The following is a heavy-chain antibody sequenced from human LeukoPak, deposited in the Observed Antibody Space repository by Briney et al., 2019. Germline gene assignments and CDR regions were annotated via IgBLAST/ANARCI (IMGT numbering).Heavy chain of an antibody. Sequence: GASVKVSCKASGGTFSDYAYNWVRQAPGQGLEWMGVFIPILGTANSTQNFQDRVTITADISTNTAYLELTSLRSEDTAVYYCATCAVIHSASYYNCFDYWGQGTLVTVSS. V-gene: IGHV1-69*10. CDR2: FIPILGTA. CDR1: GGTFSDYA. J-gene: IGHJ4*02. CDR3: ATCAVIHSASYYNCFDY. D-gene: IGHD3-10*01.